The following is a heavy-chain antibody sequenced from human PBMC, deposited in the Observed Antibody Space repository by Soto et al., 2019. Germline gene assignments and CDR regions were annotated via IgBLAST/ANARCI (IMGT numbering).Heavy chain of an antibody. CDR2: IYHSGST. V-gene: IGHV4-4*02. Sequence: SETLSLTCTVSSGSISSSNWWSWVRQPPGKGLEWIGEIYHSGSTNYNPSLKSRVTISVDKSKHQFSLKLSSVTAADTAVYYCARGGYCSSTRCYDPKENWFDPWGQGTLVTVSS. CDR1: SGSISSSNW. J-gene: IGHJ5*02. D-gene: IGHD2-2*01. CDR3: ARGGYCSSTRCYDPKENWFDP.